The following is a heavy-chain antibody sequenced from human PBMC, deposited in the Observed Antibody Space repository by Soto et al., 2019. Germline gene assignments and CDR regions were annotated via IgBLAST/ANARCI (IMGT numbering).Heavy chain of an antibody. V-gene: IGHV4-59*01. D-gene: IGHD3-10*01. Sequence: PSETLSLTCTVSGGSISTYYWSWIRQPPGKALEWIGYIHYSGSTNHNPSLKSRISISADTSKNKFSLKLRSVTAADTAVYYCARTMTMVRGVDSYYTMDVWGQGTTVTVSS. CDR2: IHYSGST. J-gene: IGHJ6*02. CDR3: ARTMTMVRGVDSYYTMDV. CDR1: GGSISTYY.